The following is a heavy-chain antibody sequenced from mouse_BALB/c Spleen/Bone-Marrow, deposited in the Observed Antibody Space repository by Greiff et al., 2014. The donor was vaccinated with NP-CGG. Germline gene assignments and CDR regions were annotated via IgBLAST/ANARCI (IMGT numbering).Heavy chain of an antibody. D-gene: IGHD1-1*01. J-gene: IGHJ3*01. V-gene: IGHV1-14*01. CDR1: GYTFTSYV. Sequence: VQLQQSGPELVKPGTPVKMSCKASGYTFTSYVMHWVKQKPGQGLEWIGYINPYNDGIKYNEKFKGKATLTSDKSSSTAYMELSSLTSEDSAVYLCGRDYYGSTSFAYWGQGTLVTVSA. CDR3: GRDYYGSTSFAY. CDR2: INPYNDGI.